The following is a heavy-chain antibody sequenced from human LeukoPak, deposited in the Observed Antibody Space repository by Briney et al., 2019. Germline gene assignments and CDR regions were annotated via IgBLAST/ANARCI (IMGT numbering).Heavy chain of an antibody. J-gene: IGHJ4*02. CDR2: IKNKANSYIT. Sequence: GGSLRLSCAASGFTFSDYFMDWVRQAPGKGLEWVGRIKNKANSYITQYAASMEGRFTISRDDSKNSLYLQMSSLKTEDTAMYYCASIRGTLGYWGQGTVVTVSS. CDR1: GFTFSDYF. V-gene: IGHV3-72*01. CDR3: ASIRGTLGY. D-gene: IGHD1-26*01.